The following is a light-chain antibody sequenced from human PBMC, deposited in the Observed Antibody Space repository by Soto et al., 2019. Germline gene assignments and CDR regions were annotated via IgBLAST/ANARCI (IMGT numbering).Light chain of an antibody. V-gene: IGKV1-33*01. CDR1: QDISNY. CDR2: DAS. CDR3: QQYDNLPPYT. J-gene: IGKJ2*01. Sequence: DIQMTQSPSSLSASVGDRVTITCQASQDISNYLNWYQKKSGKAPKLLIYDASNLETGVPSRFSGSESGTDFTFTISSLQPEDIATYYCQQYDNLPPYTFGQGTKLEIK.